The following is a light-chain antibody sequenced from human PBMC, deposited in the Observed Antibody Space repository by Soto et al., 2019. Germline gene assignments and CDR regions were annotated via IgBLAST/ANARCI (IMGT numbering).Light chain of an antibody. CDR1: QSISRW. V-gene: IGKV1-5*01. J-gene: IGKJ1*01. CDR2: DAS. CDR3: QQYVQSLWT. Sequence: DIQMTQCLSPLSPLLGDRVTTTSRASQSISRWLAWYQQKEGKAPKLLIYDASNLESGVPSRFSGSGSGTDFTLTISRLENEDFAIYYCQQYVQSLWTFGQGTKVDIK.